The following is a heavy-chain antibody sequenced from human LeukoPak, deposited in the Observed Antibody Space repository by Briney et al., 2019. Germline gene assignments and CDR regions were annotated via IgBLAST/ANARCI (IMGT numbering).Heavy chain of an antibody. CDR3: ARETMAGHLDY. J-gene: IGHJ4*02. Sequence: SETLSLTCTVSGGSISSYYWSWIRQPPGKGLEWIGYIYYSGSTNYNPSLKSRVTISVDTSKNQFSLKLSSVTAADTAVYYCARETMAGHLDYWGQGNLVTVSS. V-gene: IGHV4-59*01. D-gene: IGHD6-19*01. CDR1: GGSISSYY. CDR2: IYYSGST.